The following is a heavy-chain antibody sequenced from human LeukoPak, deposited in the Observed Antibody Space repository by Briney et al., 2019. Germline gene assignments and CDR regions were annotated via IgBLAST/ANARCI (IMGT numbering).Heavy chain of an antibody. CDR1: GYTFTGYY. D-gene: IGHD3-3*01. CDR2: INPNSGGT. CDR3: ARDEVGVLRFLEWSTPKAFDI. J-gene: IGHJ3*02. V-gene: IGHV1-2*02. Sequence: ASVKVSCKASGYTFTGYYMHWVRQAPGQGLEWMGWINPNSGGTNYAQKFQGRVTMTRDTSISTAYMELSRLRSDDTAVYYCARDEVGVLRFLEWSTPKAFDIWGQGTMVTVSS.